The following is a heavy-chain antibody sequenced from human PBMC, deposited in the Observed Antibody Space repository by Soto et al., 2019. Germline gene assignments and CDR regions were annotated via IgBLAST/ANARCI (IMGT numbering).Heavy chain of an antibody. CDR2: IYHSGST. V-gene: IGHV4-30-2*01. CDR1: GGSISSGGYS. D-gene: IGHD7-27*01. J-gene: IGHJ5*02. CDR3: ARDRWGSNNWFDP. Sequence: PSETLSLTCAVSGGSISSGGYSWSWIRQPPGKGLEWIGYIYHSGSTYYNPSLKSRVTISVDTSKNQFSLKLSSVTAADTAVYYCARDRWGSNNWFDPWGQGTLVTVSS.